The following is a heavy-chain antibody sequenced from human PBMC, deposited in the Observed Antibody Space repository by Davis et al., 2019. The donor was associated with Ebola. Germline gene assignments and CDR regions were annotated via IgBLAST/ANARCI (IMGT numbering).Heavy chain of an antibody. CDR1: GFTFSSYG. CDR2: ISYDGSNK. D-gene: IGHD4-17*01. V-gene: IGHV3-30*03. J-gene: IGHJ4*02. CDR3: ARDGPSDYGDYPFHY. Sequence: GESLKISCAASGFTFSSYGMHWVRQAPGKGLEWVAVISYDGSNKYYADSVKGRFTISRDNSKNTLYLQMNSLRDEDTAVYYCARDGPSDYGDYPFHYWGQGTLVTVSS.